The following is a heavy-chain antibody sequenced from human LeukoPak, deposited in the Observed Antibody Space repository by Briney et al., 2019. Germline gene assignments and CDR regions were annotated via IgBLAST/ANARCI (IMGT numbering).Heavy chain of an antibody. Sequence: GASVKVSCKASGYTFTSYGISWVRQAPGQGLEWMGWISAYNGNTNYAQKLQGRVTMTTDTSTSTAYMELRSLRSDDTAVYYCARDFKSRGPTKEELLEENYWGQGTLVTVSS. V-gene: IGHV1-18*01. CDR1: GYTFTSYG. CDR2: ISAYNGNT. D-gene: IGHD1-26*01. CDR3: ARDFKSRGPTKEELLEENY. J-gene: IGHJ4*02.